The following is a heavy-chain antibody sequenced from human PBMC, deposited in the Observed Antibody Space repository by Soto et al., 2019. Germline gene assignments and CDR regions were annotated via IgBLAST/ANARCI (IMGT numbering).Heavy chain of an antibody. Sequence: EVQLVESGGGLVQPGGSLILSCAASGFTFSIYNMNWVRQAPGKGLEWVSYISSSSSTRYYADSVKGRFTISRDNAKNSLYLQMHSLRDEDTAVYFCASVRGDGYKLEYWGQGTLVTVSS. CDR1: GFTFSIYN. V-gene: IGHV3-48*02. CDR2: ISSSSSTR. D-gene: IGHD3-10*01. CDR3: ASVRGDGYKLEY. J-gene: IGHJ4*02.